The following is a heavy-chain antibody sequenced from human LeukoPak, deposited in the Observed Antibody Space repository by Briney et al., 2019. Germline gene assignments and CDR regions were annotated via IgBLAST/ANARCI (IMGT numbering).Heavy chain of an antibody. CDR1: GGSISSSNW. Sequence: PSGTLSLTCAVSGGSISSSNWWSWVRQPPGKGLEWIGEIYHSGSTNYNPSLKSRVTISVDKSKNQFSLKLSSVTAADTAVYYCARGRTLYCSGGSCYPFDPWGQGTLVTVSS. D-gene: IGHD2-15*01. CDR3: ARGRTLYCSGGSCYPFDP. CDR2: IYHSGST. V-gene: IGHV4-4*02. J-gene: IGHJ5*02.